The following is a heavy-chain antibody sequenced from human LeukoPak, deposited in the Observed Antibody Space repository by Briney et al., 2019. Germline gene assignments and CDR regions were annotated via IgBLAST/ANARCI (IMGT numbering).Heavy chain of an antibody. CDR2: IYYSGST. Sequence: SETLSLTCTVSGGSISSYYWSWIRQPPGKGLEWIGYIYYSGSTNYNPSLKSRVTISVDTSKNQFSLKLSSVTAADTAVYYCASLTARVPPDYGGQEPRVTVPS. V-gene: IGHV4-59*01. CDR3: ASLTARVPPDY. CDR1: GGSISSYY. D-gene: IGHD5-18*01. J-gene: IGHJ4*02.